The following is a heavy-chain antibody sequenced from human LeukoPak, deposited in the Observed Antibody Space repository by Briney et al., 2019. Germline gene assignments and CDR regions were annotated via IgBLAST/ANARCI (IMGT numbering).Heavy chain of an antibody. V-gene: IGHV3-9*01. D-gene: IGHD6-6*01. J-gene: IGHJ4*02. Sequence: GRSLRLSCAASGFTFDDYAMHWVRQAPGKGLEWVSGISWNSGSIGYADSVKGRFTISRDNAKNSLYLQMNSLRAEDTALYYCARFSSSSSVFDCWGQGTLVTVSS. CDR3: ARFSSSSSVFDC. CDR2: ISWNSGSI. CDR1: GFTFDDYA.